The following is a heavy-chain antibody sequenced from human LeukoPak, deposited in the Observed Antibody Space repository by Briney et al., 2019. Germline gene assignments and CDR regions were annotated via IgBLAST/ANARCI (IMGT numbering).Heavy chain of an antibody. D-gene: IGHD3-22*01. CDR3: ARRGAYDSRGLYDYYGLDV. J-gene: IGHJ6*02. V-gene: IGHV3-66*04. Sequence: GGSLRLSCAASAFTVSRNHMSWVRQAPGKGLEWVSVIHSGGSTNFADSVKGRFSISRDNSKNTVYLQMNSLRAEDTAVYYCARRGAYDSRGLYDYYGLDVWGQGTTVTVSS. CDR1: AFTVSRNH. CDR2: IHSGGST.